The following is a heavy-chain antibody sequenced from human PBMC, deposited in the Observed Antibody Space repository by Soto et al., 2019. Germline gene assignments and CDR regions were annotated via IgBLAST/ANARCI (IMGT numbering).Heavy chain of an antibody. CDR2: IGGSGGST. Sequence: LRLSCAVSGFTFSSYAMSWDRQAPGKGLEWVSAIGGSGGSTYYADSVKGRFTISRDKSKNTLYLQMNSLRAEDTAVYYCASREWNDGGFDICGQGTMVTVSS. D-gene: IGHD1-1*01. J-gene: IGHJ3*02. CDR1: GFTFSSYA. CDR3: ASREWNDGGFDI. V-gene: IGHV3-23*01.